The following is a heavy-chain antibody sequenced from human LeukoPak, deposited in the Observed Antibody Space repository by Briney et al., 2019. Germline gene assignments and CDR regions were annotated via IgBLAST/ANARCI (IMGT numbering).Heavy chain of an antibody. Sequence: GGSLRLSCAPSGFTFSSYEMNWVRQAPGKWLECVSYISSSGGTIYYADSVKGRFTISRANAKNSLYLQMNSLRAEDTAVYYCARDLGYSSGPNYWGQGTRVTVSS. V-gene: IGHV3-48*03. D-gene: IGHD6-19*01. CDR2: ISSSGGTI. CDR1: GFTFSSYE. J-gene: IGHJ4*02. CDR3: ARDLGYSSGPNY.